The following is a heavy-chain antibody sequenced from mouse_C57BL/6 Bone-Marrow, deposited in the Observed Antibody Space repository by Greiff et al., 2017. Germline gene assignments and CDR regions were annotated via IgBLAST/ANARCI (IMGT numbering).Heavy chain of an antibody. Sequence: EVQLQQSGGGLVQPGESLKLSCESNEYEFPSHDLSWVRKTPEKRLEFVAAINSDGVSTYYPDTMERRFIISRDNTKKTLYLQMSSLRSEDTALYYCASRNYDFDYWGQGTTLTVSS. CDR2: INSDGVST. V-gene: IGHV5-2*01. CDR1: EYEFPSHD. J-gene: IGHJ2*01. D-gene: IGHD2-1*01. CDR3: ASRNYDFDY.